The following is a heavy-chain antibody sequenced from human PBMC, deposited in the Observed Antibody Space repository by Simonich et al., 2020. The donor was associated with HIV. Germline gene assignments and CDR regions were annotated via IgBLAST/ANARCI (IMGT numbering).Heavy chain of an antibody. V-gene: IGHV4-34*01. CDR3: ARESPVRDGYNYYYFHYYMDV. J-gene: IGHJ6*03. D-gene: IGHD1-1*01. CDR1: GGSFSGYH. Sequence: QVQLQQWGAGLLKPSETLSLTCAVYGGSFSGYHWSWIRQPPGKGLERIGEINDSGSTNYNPSLKSRVTISVDTSKNQFSLKLTSVTAADTALYYCARESPVRDGYNYYYFHYYMDVWGKGTTVTVSS. CDR2: INDSGST.